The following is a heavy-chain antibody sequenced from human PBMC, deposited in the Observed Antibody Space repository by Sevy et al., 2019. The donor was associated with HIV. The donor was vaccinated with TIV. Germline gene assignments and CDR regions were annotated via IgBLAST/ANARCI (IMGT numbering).Heavy chain of an antibody. Sequence: GGSLRLSCAGSGFTFSDYAMHRVRQAPGEGLEWVAVISYDGSETYYADSVKGRFTISRDNSEDTLDLQMNGLRAEDTAVYYCVREGAPYRNVRYCSGNNCYYNWFDPWGQGTQVTVSS. J-gene: IGHJ5*02. CDR3: VREGAPYRNVRYCSGNNCYYNWFDP. CDR1: GFTFSDYA. D-gene: IGHD2-15*01. CDR2: ISYDGSET. V-gene: IGHV3-30-3*01.